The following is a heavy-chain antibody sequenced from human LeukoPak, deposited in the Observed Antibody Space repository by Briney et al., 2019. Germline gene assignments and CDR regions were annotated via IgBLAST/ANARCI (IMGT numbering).Heavy chain of an antibody. CDR1: GFTFSSYW. CDR2: IKQDGSEK. J-gene: IGHJ6*02. D-gene: IGHD2-2*02. Sequence: PGGSLRLSCAASGFTFSSYWMSWVRQAPGEGLEWVANIKQDGSEKYYVDSVKGRFTISRDNAKNSLYLQMNSLRAEDTAVYYCARDGWGYCSSTSCYMDYGMDVWGQGTTVTVSS. V-gene: IGHV3-7*01. CDR3: ARDGWGYCSSTSCYMDYGMDV.